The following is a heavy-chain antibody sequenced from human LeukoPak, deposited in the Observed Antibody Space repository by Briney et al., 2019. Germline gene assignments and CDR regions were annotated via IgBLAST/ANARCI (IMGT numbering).Heavy chain of an antibody. D-gene: IGHD5-12*01. CDR2: IYSGGST. J-gene: IGHJ4*02. CDR3: ARGPSGYYNP. Sequence: GGSLRLSCAASEFSVGSDYMTWVRQAPGKGLEWVSLIYSGGSTYYADSVKGRFTISRDNSKNTLSLQMTSLSAADTAVYYCARGPSGYYNPGGQGTLVTVSS. V-gene: IGHV3-66*01. CDR1: EFSVGSDY.